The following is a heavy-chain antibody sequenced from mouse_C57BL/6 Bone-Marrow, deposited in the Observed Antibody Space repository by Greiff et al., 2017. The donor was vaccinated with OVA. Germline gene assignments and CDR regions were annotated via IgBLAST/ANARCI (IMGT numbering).Heavy chain of an antibody. D-gene: IGHD3-2*02. CDR2: IYPGDGDT. CDR3: ARSPGSGYGYAMDY. V-gene: IGHV1-80*01. J-gene: IGHJ4*01. Sequence: QVQLKESGAELVKPGASVKISCKASGYAFSSYWMNWVKQRPGKGLEWIGQIYPGDGDTNYNGKFKGKATLTADKSSSTAYMQLSSLTSEDSAVYFCARSPGSGYGYAMDYWGQGTSVTVSS. CDR1: GYAFSSYW.